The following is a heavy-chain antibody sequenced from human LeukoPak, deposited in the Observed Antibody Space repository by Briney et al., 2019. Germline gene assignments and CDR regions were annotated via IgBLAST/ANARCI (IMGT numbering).Heavy chain of an antibody. J-gene: IGHJ5*02. CDR2: ISTGSSTI. CDR1: GFTFSTYS. Sequence: GGSLRLSCAASGFTFSTYSMDWVRQAPGKGLEWVSYISTGSSTIYYADSVKGRFTISRDNAKNSLYLQMNSLRAKDTAVYYCAKSYSGYDPWGQGTLVTVSS. V-gene: IGHV3-48*04. D-gene: IGHD5-12*01. CDR3: AKSYSGYDP.